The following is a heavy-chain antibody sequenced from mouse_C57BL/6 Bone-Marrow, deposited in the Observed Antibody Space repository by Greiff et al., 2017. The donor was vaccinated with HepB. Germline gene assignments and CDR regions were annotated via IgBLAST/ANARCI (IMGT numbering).Heavy chain of an antibody. CDR3: ARRVDYYAMDY. CDR2: INPGSGYT. V-gene: IGHV1-7*01. Sequence: QVQLQQSGAELAKPGASVRLSCKASGYTFTTYWMHWVKQRPGQGLDWIGYINPGSGYTKYNQKFKDKATLTADKSSSTAYMQLSSLTYEDSAVYFCARRVDYYAMDYWGQGTSVTVSS. CDR1: GYTFTTYW. J-gene: IGHJ4*01. D-gene: IGHD1-1*01.